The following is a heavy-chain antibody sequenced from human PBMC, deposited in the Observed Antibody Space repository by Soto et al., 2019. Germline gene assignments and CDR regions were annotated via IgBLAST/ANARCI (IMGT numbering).Heavy chain of an antibody. D-gene: IGHD6-13*01. CDR1: GFTFSSYA. J-gene: IGHJ4*02. CDR3: AKENGYSSSWFEFDY. Sequence: EVQLLESGGGLVQPGGSLRLSCAASGFTFSSYAMSWVRQAPGKGLEWVSAISGSGGSTYYADSAKGRFTISRDNSKNTLYLQMNSLRAEDTDVYYCAKENGYSSSWFEFDYWGQGTLVTVSS. CDR2: ISGSGGST. V-gene: IGHV3-23*01.